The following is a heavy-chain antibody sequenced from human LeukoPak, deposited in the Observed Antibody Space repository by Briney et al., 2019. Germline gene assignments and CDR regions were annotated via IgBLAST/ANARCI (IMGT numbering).Heavy chain of an antibody. J-gene: IGHJ4*02. CDR3: ARHRGSSGYPSPFDY. Sequence: SETLSLTCTVSGGSISSSSYYWGWVRQPPGKGLEWIGSIYYSGSTYYNPSLKSRVTISVDTSKNQFSLKLSSVTAADTAVYYCARHRGSSGYPSPFDYWGQGTLVTVSS. D-gene: IGHD5-12*01. CDR2: IYYSGST. V-gene: IGHV4-39*01. CDR1: GGSISSSSYY.